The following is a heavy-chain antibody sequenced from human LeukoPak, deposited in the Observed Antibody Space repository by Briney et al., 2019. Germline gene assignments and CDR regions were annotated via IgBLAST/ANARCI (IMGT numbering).Heavy chain of an antibody. CDR2: ISSSSSYI. J-gene: IGHJ4*02. CDR1: GFTFSSYS. D-gene: IGHD3-10*01. V-gene: IGHV3-21*01. Sequence: GGSLRLSCAASGFTFSSYSTNWVRQAPGKGLEWVSSISSSSSYIYYADSVKGRFTISRDNAKNSLYLQMNSLRAEDTAVYYCARNYGSGSYYPLDYWGQGTLVTVSS. CDR3: ARNYGSGSYYPLDY.